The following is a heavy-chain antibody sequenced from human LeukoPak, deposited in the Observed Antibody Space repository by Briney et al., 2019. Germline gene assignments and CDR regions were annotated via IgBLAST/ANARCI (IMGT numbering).Heavy chain of an antibody. CDR2: ISGSGGST. J-gene: IGHJ4*02. CDR3: ARDSIGAPDY. V-gene: IGHV3-23*01. D-gene: IGHD6-25*01. Sequence: PGGSLRLSCAASGFTFSSYAMSWVRQAPGKGLEWVSAISGSGGSTYYADSVKGRFTISRDNSKNTLYLLMNSLRAEDTAVYYCARDSIGAPDYWGQGTLVTVSS. CDR1: GFTFSSYA.